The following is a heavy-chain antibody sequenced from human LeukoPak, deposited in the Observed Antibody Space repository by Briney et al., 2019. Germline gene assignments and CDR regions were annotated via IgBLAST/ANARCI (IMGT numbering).Heavy chain of an antibody. V-gene: IGHV4-39*01. CDR2: IYYSGST. CDR3: VYTSGWYLYSYFDC. CDR1: GGSISSNSYY. D-gene: IGHD6-19*01. J-gene: IGHJ4*02. Sequence: SETLSLTCSVSGGSISSNSYYWGWIRQPPGKGLKWIGSIYYSGSTYHNPSLKSRVTISVDTSKNQFSLKLSSVTAADTAMYYCVYTSGWYLYSYFDCWGQGTLVTVSS.